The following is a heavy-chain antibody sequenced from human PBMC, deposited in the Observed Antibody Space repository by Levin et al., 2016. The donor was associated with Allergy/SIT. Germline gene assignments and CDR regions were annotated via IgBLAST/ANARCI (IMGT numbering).Heavy chain of an antibody. CDR1: GGSINTVY. Sequence: GSLRLSCTVSGGSINTVYWSWIRQPPGKGPEWIAYISSNGSTNYNPSLKSRVTMSLDTSKSYFSLRLRSVTAADTAVYYCARHDPNGWDFFDYWGLGTPVTVSS. D-gene: IGHD2-8*01. J-gene: IGHJ4*02. CDR2: ISSNGST. V-gene: IGHV4-59*08. CDR3: ARHDPNGWDFFDY.